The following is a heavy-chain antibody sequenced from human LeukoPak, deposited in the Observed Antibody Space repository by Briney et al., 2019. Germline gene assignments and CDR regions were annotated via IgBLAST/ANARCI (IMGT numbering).Heavy chain of an antibody. D-gene: IGHD3-16*01. CDR3: TTRACHAGGCSSSFYYYYGLHF. CDR1: GNSISNYA. J-gene: IGHJ6*02. Sequence: ASVKVSCKASGNSISNYAVSWVRQAPGQGFEWMGGIIPIFGTADYAQKFQGRVTVTADQSTSTTYMALSSLKSEDTATYYCTTRACHAGGCSSSFYYYYGLHFWGQGTTVSVSS. CDR2: IIPIFGTA. V-gene: IGHV1-69*13.